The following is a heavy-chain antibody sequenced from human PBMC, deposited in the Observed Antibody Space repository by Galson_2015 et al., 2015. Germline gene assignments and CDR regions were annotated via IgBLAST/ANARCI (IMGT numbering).Heavy chain of an antibody. D-gene: IGHD2-15*01. CDR3: AKGVSGSCYNAFDV. CDR2: ITGSGGST. Sequence: SLRLSCAASGFTFSSYDMTWVRQAPGKGLEWVSCITGSGGSTYFVDSVKGRCTISRDNSKNTLYLQMNSLRAEDTAVYYCAKGVSGSCYNAFDVWGQGTMVTVSS. CDR1: GFTFSSYD. J-gene: IGHJ3*01. V-gene: IGHV3-23*01.